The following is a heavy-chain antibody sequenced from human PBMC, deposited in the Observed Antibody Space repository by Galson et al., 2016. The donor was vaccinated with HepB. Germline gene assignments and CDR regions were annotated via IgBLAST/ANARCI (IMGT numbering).Heavy chain of an antibody. V-gene: IGHV3-30-3*01. J-gene: IGHJ3*02. CDR3: ARAALSSGYCDVFDI. CDR2: ISHDDISK. CDR1: GITLRNFI. D-gene: IGHD3-22*01. Sequence: SLRLSCAASGITLRNFIIHWVRQPPGKGLEWVAAISHDDISKYYTDSVKGRFTISRDNSGNTVDLQMNSLRAEDTAVYYCARAALSSGYCDVFDIWGQGTKVTVSS.